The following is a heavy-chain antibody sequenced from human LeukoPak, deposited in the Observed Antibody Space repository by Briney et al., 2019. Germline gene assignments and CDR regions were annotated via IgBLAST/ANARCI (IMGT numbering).Heavy chain of an antibody. CDR2: VYYTGST. D-gene: IGHD5-18*01. V-gene: IGHV4-59*12. Sequence: SETLSLTCTVSGGSINSYYWSWVRQPPGKGLEWIGFVYYTGSTNYSPSLKSRVTISVDTSKNQFSLKLSSVTAADTAVYYCARVGGYSYGYGSLDYWGQGTLVTVSS. J-gene: IGHJ4*02. CDR1: GGSINSYY. CDR3: ARVGGYSYGYGSLDY.